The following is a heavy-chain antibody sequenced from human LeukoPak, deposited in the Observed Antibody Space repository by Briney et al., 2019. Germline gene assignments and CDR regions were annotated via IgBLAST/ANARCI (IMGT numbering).Heavy chain of an antibody. J-gene: IGHJ6*02. CDR1: GDSMTSSNHY. D-gene: IGHD2-15*01. Sequence: PSETLSLTCTVSGDSMTSSNHYWVWIRQPLGKGLEWIGSIYYGGSTYYNPSLKSRVTISQDTSKNQFSLKVNTVTAADTAVYHCARRSHCTGDSCYPVWGQGTTVTVSS. CDR2: IYYGGST. CDR3: ARRSHCTGDSCYPV. V-gene: IGHV4-39*01.